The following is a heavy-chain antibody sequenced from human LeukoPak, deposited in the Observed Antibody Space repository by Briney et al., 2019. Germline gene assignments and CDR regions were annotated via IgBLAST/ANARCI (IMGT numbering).Heavy chain of an antibody. V-gene: IGHV1-2*02. CDR2: INPNSGGT. Sequence: GASVKVSCKASGYTFTGYYMHWVQQAPGQGLEWMGWINPNSGGTNYAQKFQGRVTMTRDTSISTAYMELSRLRSDDTAVYYCARESTSSIAARPMFAVPDYWGQGTLVTVSS. D-gene: IGHD6-6*01. J-gene: IGHJ4*02. CDR1: GYTFTGYY. CDR3: ARESTSSIAARPMFAVPDY.